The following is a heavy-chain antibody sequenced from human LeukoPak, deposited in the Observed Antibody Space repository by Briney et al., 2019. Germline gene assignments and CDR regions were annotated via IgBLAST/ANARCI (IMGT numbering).Heavy chain of an antibody. CDR1: GFTFSNYW. V-gene: IGHV3-74*01. CDR2: VNSDGSST. J-gene: IGHJ4*02. Sequence: GGSLRLSCAASGFTFSNYWMHWVRQAPGKELVWVSRVNSDGSSTSYADSVKGRFTISRDNAKNTLYLQMNSLRAEDTAVYYCARVACSSTTSCATVDYWGQGTLVTVSS. D-gene: IGHD2/OR15-2a*01. CDR3: ARVACSSTTSCATVDY.